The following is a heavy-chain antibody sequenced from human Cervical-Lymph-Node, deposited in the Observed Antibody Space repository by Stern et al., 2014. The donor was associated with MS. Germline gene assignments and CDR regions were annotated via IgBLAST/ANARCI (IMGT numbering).Heavy chain of an antibody. CDR3: AKDHLAVAGSAEYFQH. CDR2: LSGSGGST. V-gene: IGHV3-23*04. D-gene: IGHD6-19*01. CDR1: GFTFSNYA. J-gene: IGHJ1*01. Sequence: VQLVESGGVLVQPGGSLRLSCAVSGFTFSNYAMSWVRPAPGKGLEWVSGLSGSGGSTYYADSVKGRFTISRDKSKNTLYLQMNSLRAEDTAVYYCAKDHLAVAGSAEYFQHWGQGTLVTVSS.